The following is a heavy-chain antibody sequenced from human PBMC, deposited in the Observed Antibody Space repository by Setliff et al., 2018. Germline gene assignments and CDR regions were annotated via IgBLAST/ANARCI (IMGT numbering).Heavy chain of an antibody. CDR2: INPNSGGT. CDR3: ARGGPGVVIMPAAKLFDY. CDR1: GYTFTGYY. V-gene: IGHV1-2*06. Sequence: ASVKVSCKASGYTFTGYYMHWVRQAPGQGLEWMGRINPNSGGTNYAQKFQGRVTMTWDTSISTAYMELSRLRPDDTAVYYCARGGPGVVIMPAAKLFDYWGQGTQVTVSS. D-gene: IGHD2-2*01. J-gene: IGHJ4*02.